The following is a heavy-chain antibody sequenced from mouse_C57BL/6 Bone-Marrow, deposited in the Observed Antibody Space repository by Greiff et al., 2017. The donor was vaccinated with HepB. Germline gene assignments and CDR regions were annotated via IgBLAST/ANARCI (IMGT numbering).Heavy chain of an antibody. V-gene: IGHV14-4*01. D-gene: IGHD1-1*01. CDR2: VDPENGDT. CDR1: GFNIKDDY. CDR3: TTPGSSYWYFDV. Sequence: VQLQQSGAELVRPGASVKLSCTASGFNIKDDYMHWVKQRPEQGLEWIGWVDPENGDTEYASKLQGKATITADKASNKASLQLSSLTSEDTAVYYCTTPGSSYWYFDVWGTGTTVTVSS. J-gene: IGHJ1*03.